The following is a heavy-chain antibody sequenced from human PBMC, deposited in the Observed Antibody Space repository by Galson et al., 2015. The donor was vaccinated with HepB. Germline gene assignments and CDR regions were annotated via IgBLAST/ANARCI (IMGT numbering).Heavy chain of an antibody. CDR3: ARARYSTSPPDY. CDR1: GYTFTSYG. D-gene: IGHD6-6*01. V-gene: IGHV1-18*01. CDR2: ISVNT. Sequence: SVKVSCKASGYTFTSYGITWVRQAPGQGLEWMGWISVNTDYAQKVQGRVTMTTDTSTSTAYMELTSLRSDDTAVYYCARARYSTSPPDYWGQGTLVIVSS. J-gene: IGHJ4*02.